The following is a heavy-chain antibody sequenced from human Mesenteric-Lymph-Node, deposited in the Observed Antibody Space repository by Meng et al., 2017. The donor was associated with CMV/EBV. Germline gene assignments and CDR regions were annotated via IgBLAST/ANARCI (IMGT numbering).Heavy chain of an antibody. CDR3: AKSSINNYCTSDSCLITY. J-gene: IGHJ4*02. V-gene: IGHV3-23*01. CDR2: ISGSGGST. CDR1: GFTFGSYA. Sequence: GGSLRLSCAASGFTFGSYAMIWVRQAPGKGLEWVSAISGSGGSTYYADSVKGRFTISRDNPKNTLYLQMNSLGAEDTAAYYCAKSSINNYCTSDSCLITYWGQGTLVTVSS. D-gene: IGHD2-2*01.